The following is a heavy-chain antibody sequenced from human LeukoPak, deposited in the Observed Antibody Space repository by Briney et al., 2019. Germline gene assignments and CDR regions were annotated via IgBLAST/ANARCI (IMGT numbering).Heavy chain of an antibody. CDR3: ATWGAEFDY. J-gene: IGHJ4*02. CDR2: IDPNSGNT. Sequence: ASVKVSCKTSGYTFTTLEINWVRQATGQGLEWMGWIDPNSGNTGYAQRFQGRVTMTTNTSTSTAYMEVSSLTSEDTAVYYCATWGAEFDYWGQGTLVTVSS. V-gene: IGHV1-8*01. D-gene: IGHD1-26*01. CDR1: GYTFTTLE.